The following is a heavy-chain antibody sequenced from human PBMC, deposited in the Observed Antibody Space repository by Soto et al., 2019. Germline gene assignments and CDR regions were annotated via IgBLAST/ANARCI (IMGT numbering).Heavy chain of an antibody. V-gene: IGHV3-21*01. D-gene: IGHD6-19*01. CDR1: GFTFSSYS. Sequence: GGSLRLSCAASGFTFSSYSMNWVRQAPGKGLEWVSSISSSSSYIYYADSVKGRFTISRDNAKNSLYLQMNSLRAEDTAVYYCAKMYSSGWYLHLYYFDYWGQGTLVTVSS. CDR2: ISSSSSYI. J-gene: IGHJ4*02. CDR3: AKMYSSGWYLHLYYFDY.